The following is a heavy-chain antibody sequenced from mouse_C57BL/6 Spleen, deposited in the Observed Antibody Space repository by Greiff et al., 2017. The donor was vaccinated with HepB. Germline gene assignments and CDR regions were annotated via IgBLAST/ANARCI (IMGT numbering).Heavy chain of an antibody. Sequence: EVKLMESGGGLVKPGGSLKLCCAASGFTFSDYGMHWVRQAPEKGLEWVAYISSGSSTIYYADTVKGRFTISRDNAKNTLFLQMTSLRSEDTAMYYCARKNYYGRNWYFDVWGTGTTVTVSS. CDR3: ARKNYYGRNWYFDV. CDR2: ISSGSSTI. V-gene: IGHV5-17*01. D-gene: IGHD1-1*01. J-gene: IGHJ1*03. CDR1: GFTFSDYG.